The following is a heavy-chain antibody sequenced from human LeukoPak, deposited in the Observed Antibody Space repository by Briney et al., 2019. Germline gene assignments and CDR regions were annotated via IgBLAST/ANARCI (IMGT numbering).Heavy chain of an antibody. J-gene: IGHJ4*02. CDR1: GGHFSGYF. CDR3: ARRAPSMITVGGVVGHFDY. Sequence: SETLSLTCAVSGGHFSGYFWTWIRQPPGKGLEWIGEINHRGSTNYNPSLQSRVAMSVDTSKNHFSLRLTSVTAADTAVYYCARRAPSMITVGGVVGHFDYWGQGALVIVSS. D-gene: IGHD3-16*02. V-gene: IGHV4-34*01. CDR2: INHRGST.